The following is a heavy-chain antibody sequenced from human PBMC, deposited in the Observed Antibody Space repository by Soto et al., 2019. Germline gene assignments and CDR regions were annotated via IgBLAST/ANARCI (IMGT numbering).Heavy chain of an antibody. D-gene: IGHD3-10*01. V-gene: IGHV4-59*01. Sequence: TSETLSLTCTFSGCSISSYYWSWIRQPPGKGLEWIGYIYYSGSTNYNPSLKSRVTISVDTSKNQFSLKLSSVTAADTAVYYCARVWGGAFDIWGQGTMVTVSS. CDR3: ARVWGGAFDI. CDR2: IYYSGST. J-gene: IGHJ3*02. CDR1: GCSISSYY.